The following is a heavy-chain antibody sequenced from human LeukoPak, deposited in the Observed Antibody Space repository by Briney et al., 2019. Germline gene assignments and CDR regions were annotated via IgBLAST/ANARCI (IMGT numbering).Heavy chain of an antibody. V-gene: IGHV3-23*01. J-gene: IGHJ3*02. CDR2: ISGSGGST. CDR3: AKELLRWAFDI. CDR1: GFSVSSNY. D-gene: IGHD4-23*01. Sequence: PGGSLRLSCAASGFSVSSNYMIWVRQAPGKGLEWVSAISGSGGSTYYADSVKGRFTISRDNSKNTLYLQMNSLRAEDTAVYYCAKELLRWAFDIWGQGTMVTVSS.